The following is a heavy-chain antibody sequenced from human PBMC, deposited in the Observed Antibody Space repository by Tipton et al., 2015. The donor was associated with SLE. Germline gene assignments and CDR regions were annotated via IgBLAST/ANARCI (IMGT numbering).Heavy chain of an antibody. J-gene: IGHJ4*02. CDR3: ARQDYDSSGYYLQDFDY. CDR1: GGSISSGYY. CDR2: IYHSGST. V-gene: IGHV4-38-2*02. Sequence: TLSLTCTVSGGSISSGYYWGWIRQPPGKGLEWIGSIYHSGSTYYNPSLKSRVTISVDTSKNQFSLKLSSVTAADTAVYYCARQDYDSSGYYLQDFDYWGQGTLVTVSS. D-gene: IGHD3-22*01.